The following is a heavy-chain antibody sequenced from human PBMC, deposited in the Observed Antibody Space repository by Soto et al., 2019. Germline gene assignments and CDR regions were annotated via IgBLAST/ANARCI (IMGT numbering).Heavy chain of an antibody. CDR3: ARHAGGYSTPNWFDP. Sequence: QLQLQESGPELVKPSETLSLTCTVSGGSISSSSYYWGWIRQPPGKGLEWIGSIYYSGSTYYNPSLKSRVTRSVDTSKNQFSLKLSSVTAADTAVYYCARHAGGYSTPNWFDPWGQGALVTVSS. J-gene: IGHJ5*02. V-gene: IGHV4-39*01. CDR1: GGSISSSSYY. CDR2: IYYSGST. D-gene: IGHD6-13*01.